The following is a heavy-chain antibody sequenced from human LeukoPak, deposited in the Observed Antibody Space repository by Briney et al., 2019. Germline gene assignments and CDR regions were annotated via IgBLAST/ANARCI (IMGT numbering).Heavy chain of an antibody. Sequence: GGSLRLSCAASGFTFSDYYMSWIRQAPGKGLEWVSYISSSGSTIYYADSVKGRFTISRDNAKNSLYLQMNSLRAEDTAVCYCAREPPLYCDYSHWYFDLWGRGTLVGVSS. CDR3: AREPPLYCDYSHWYFDL. D-gene: IGHD4-17*01. J-gene: IGHJ2*01. V-gene: IGHV3-11*01. CDR2: ISSSGSTI. CDR1: GFTFSDYY.